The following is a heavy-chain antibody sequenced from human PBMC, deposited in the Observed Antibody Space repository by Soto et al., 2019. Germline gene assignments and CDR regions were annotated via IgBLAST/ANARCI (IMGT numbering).Heavy chain of an antibody. D-gene: IGHD3-22*01. Sequence: AAVMVSCRASGYTFISYAMQWVRQAPGQGLEWMGIISPSGGSTSYAQKFQGRVTMTRDTSTSTVYMELSSLRSEDTAVYYCARGGSSGYYYSQYYFDYWGQGTQVTVSS. CDR3: ARGGSSGYYYSQYYFDY. CDR2: ISPSGGST. J-gene: IGHJ4*02. V-gene: IGHV1-46*01. CDR1: GYTFISYA.